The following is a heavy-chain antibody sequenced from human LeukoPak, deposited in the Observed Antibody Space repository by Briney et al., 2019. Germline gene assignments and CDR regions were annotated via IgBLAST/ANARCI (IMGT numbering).Heavy chain of an antibody. CDR1: KFTFIHYT. D-gene: IGHD3-3*01. CDR3: AEDAQRRFVSTNSLEY. Sequence: PGGSLRLSPAQPKFTFIHYTIHWVRQAPGKGLEWVAVIWNDGSDKYYADSVKGRFTVSRDNSRNILNLQMDRLRAEDTGVYYCAEDAQRRFVSTNSLEYWGPGTVVTVSS. J-gene: IGHJ4*02. V-gene: IGHV3-33*06. CDR2: IWNDGSDK.